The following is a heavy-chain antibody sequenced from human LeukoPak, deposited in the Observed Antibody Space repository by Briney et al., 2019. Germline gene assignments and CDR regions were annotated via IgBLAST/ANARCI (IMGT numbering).Heavy chain of an antibody. J-gene: IGHJ4*02. CDR1: GGSFSTYA. CDR2: IIPIFGTA. V-gene: IGHV1-69*13. D-gene: IGHD6-13*01. Sequence: SVKVSCKASGGSFSTYAISWVRHAPGQGLEWMGGIIPIFGTANYAQKFQGRVTITADESTSTAYMELSSLRSEDTAVYYCARLTGIAAAGTGYWGQGTLVTVSS. CDR3: ARLTGIAAAGTGY.